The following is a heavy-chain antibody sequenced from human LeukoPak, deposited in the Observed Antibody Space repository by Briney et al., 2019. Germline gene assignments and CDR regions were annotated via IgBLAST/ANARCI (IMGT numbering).Heavy chain of an antibody. V-gene: IGHV4-30-2*01. CDR2: IYHSGST. CDR1: GGSISSGGYS. J-gene: IGHJ6*02. CDR3: ASSNYLSDYYYGMDV. Sequence: SETLSLTCAVSGGSISSGGYSWSWIRQPPGKGLEWIGYIYHSGSTYYNPSLKSRVTISVDRSKNQFSLKLSSVTAADTAVYYCASSNYLSDYYYGMDVWGQGTTVTVSS. D-gene: IGHD4-11*01.